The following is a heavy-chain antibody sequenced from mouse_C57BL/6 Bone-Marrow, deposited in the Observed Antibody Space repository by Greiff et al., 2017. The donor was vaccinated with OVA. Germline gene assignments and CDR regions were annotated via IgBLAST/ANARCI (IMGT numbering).Heavy chain of an antibody. J-gene: IGHJ1*03. CDR1: GFTFSSYG. CDR3: ASYYYGSSYDWYFDV. D-gene: IGHD1-1*01. V-gene: IGHV5-6*01. CDR2: ISSGGSYT. Sequence: DVQLVESGGDLVKPGGSLKLSCAASGFTFSSYGMSWVRQTPDKRLEWVATISSGGSYTYYPDSVKGRFTISRDNAKNTLSLQMSSLKSEDTAMYYCASYYYGSSYDWYFDVWGTGTTVTVSS.